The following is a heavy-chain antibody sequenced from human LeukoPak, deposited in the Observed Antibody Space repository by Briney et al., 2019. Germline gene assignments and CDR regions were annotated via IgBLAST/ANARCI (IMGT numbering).Heavy chain of an antibody. D-gene: IGHD3-10*01. J-gene: IGHJ5*02. CDR1: GGTFSSYA. CDR2: IIPILGIA. Sequence: SVKVSCKASGGTFSSYAISWVRQAPGQGLEWMGRIIPILGIANYAQKFQGRVTITADKSTSTAYMELSSLRSEDTAVYYCARESSGSAWFDPWGQGTLITVSS. V-gene: IGHV1-69*04. CDR3: ARESSGSAWFDP.